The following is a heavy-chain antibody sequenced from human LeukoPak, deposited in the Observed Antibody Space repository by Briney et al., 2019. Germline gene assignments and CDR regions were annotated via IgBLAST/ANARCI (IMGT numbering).Heavy chain of an antibody. Sequence: GGSLRLSCAASGFTFSTYSMNWVRQAPGKGVEWVAYISSRSSATYYADSVKGRFTISRDNAKNSLYLQMNSLRDEDTAVYYCARGTGDPQRFDPWGQGTLVTVSS. CDR3: ARGTGDPQRFDP. CDR2: ISSRSSAT. CDR1: GFTFSTYS. V-gene: IGHV3-48*02. D-gene: IGHD4-17*01. J-gene: IGHJ5*02.